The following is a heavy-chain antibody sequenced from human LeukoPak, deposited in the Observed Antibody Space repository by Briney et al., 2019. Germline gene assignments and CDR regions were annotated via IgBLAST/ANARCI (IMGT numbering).Heavy chain of an antibody. CDR1: GGSISSGGYS. J-gene: IGHJ3*02. Sequence: SQTLSLTCAVSGGSISSGGYSWSWIRQPPGKGLEWIGYIYHSGSTYYNPSLKSRVTISVDRSKNQFSLKLGSVTAADTAVYYCARTSIAARRANAFDIWGQGTMVTVSS. V-gene: IGHV4-30-2*01. D-gene: IGHD6-6*01. CDR2: IYHSGST. CDR3: ARTSIAARRANAFDI.